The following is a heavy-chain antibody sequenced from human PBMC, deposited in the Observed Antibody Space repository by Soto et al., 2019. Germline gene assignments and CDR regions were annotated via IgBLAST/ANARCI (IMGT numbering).Heavy chain of an antibody. D-gene: IGHD2-21*02. J-gene: IGHJ3*02. CDR2: ISGGGSI. V-gene: IGHV3-9*01. CDR3: ANGGDDDAFDI. CDR1: GFTFSRYA. Sequence: GGSLRLSCAASGFTFSRYAMSWVRQAPGKGLEWVSGISGGGSIGYADSVKGRFTISRDNAKNSLYLQMNSLRAEDTALYYCANGGDDDAFDIWGQGTMVTVSS.